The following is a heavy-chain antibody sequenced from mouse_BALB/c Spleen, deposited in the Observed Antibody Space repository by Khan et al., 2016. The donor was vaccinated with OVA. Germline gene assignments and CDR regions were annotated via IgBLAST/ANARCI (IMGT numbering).Heavy chain of an antibody. CDR1: GFSLTSYG. CDR3: ARPEYGSAWVAY. CDR2: MWAGGST. J-gene: IGHJ3*01. D-gene: IGHD1-1*01. V-gene: IGHV2-9*02. Sequence: QIQLVQSGPGLVAPSQSLSIICTVSGFSLTSYGVHWVRQPPGKGLEWLGVMWAGGSTNYNSALMSRLSIIIDNSTSQVFLLMNSLQTADTAMYYGARPEYGSAWVAYWGQGTMVTVSA.